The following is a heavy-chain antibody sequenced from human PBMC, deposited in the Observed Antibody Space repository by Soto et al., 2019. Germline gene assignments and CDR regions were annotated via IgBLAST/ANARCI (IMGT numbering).Heavy chain of an antibody. Sequence: ASVKVSCKASGYTFTSYGISWVRQAPGQGLEWMGWISAYNGNTNYAQKLQGRVTMTTDTSTSTAYMELRSLRSDDTAVYYCARDWWERTKSYYYGMGVWGQGTTVPVYS. J-gene: IGHJ6*02. D-gene: IGHD1-26*01. CDR2: ISAYNGNT. V-gene: IGHV1-18*01. CDR3: ARDWWERTKSYYYGMGV. CDR1: GYTFTSYG.